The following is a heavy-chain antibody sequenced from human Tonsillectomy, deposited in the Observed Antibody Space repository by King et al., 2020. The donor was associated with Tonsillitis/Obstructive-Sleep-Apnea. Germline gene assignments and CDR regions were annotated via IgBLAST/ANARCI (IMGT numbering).Heavy chain of an antibody. CDR2: INQDGSAT. D-gene: IGHD2/OR15-2a*01. Sequence: LVQSGGGLVQPGGSLRLSCAASGFTFSSYWMSWVRQAPGKGLEWVANINQDGSATYYVDSVKGRFTTSRDNAMNSLYLQMNSLRVEDTAVYYCARLYSTTWYDNWGQGTLVTVSS. CDR3: ARLYSTTWYDN. J-gene: IGHJ5*02. CDR1: GFTFSSYW. V-gene: IGHV3-7*02.